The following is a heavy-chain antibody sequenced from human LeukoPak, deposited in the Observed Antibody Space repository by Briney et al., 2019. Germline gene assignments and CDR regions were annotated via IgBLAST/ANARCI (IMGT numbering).Heavy chain of an antibody. D-gene: IGHD1-26*01. Sequence: SETLSLTCAVYGGSFSGYYWSWIRQPPGKGLECFGEINHSGSTNSNPSLKSRVTISVDTSKNQFSLKLSSVTAADTAVYYCARGPHVGAQAEFDYWGQGTLVTVSS. CDR3: ARGPHVGAQAEFDY. CDR2: INHSGST. CDR1: GGSFSGYY. J-gene: IGHJ4*02. V-gene: IGHV4-34*01.